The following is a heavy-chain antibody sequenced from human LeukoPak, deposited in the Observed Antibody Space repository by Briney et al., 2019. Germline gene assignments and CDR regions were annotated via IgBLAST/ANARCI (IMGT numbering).Heavy chain of an antibody. D-gene: IGHD3-9*01. CDR3: ARGRYYDILTGYLYYYYGMDV. CDR1: GGSFSSYY. V-gene: IGHV4-34*01. CDR2: INHSGST. Sequence: SETLSLTCAVYGGSFSSYYWSWIRQPPGKGLEWIGEINHSGSTNYNPSLKSRVTISLDTSKNQFSLKLSSVTAADTAVYYCARGRYYDILTGYLYYYYGMDVWGQGTTVTVSS. J-gene: IGHJ6*02.